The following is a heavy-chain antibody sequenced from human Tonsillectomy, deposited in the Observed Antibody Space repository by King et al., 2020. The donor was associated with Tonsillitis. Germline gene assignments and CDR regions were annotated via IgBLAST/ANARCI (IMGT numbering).Heavy chain of an antibody. V-gene: IGHV3-66*01. CDR1: GFSISDNY. CDR2: IYKGGTA. Sequence: EVQLVESGGGVVRPGGSLRLSCAVSGFSISDNYMAWVRQFPGKGLDRVSVIYKGGTADYADSVKGRFTVSKDNSKNNIFLQMNSLRAEDTASYFCAGVYCRVGSCSFDSWGQGTLVTVSS. D-gene: IGHD2-15*01. CDR3: AGVYCRVGSCSFDS. J-gene: IGHJ5*01.